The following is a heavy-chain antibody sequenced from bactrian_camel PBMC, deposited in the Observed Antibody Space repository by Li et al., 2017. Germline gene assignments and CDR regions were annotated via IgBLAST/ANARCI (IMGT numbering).Heavy chain of an antibody. V-gene: IGHV3S53*01. Sequence: VQLVESGGGSVQAGGSLRLSCAATGYTASSNCMGWFRQAPEKEREGVASIDHDGGTTYGDFVKGRFTISRDNANSILYLQMNGLKPEDSGMYYCAASREYISYCPMEVYTYAYRGQGTQVTVS. CDR2: IDHDGGT. CDR3: AASREYISYCPMEVYTYAY. J-gene: IGHJ4*01. D-gene: IGHD2*01. CDR1: GYTASSNC.